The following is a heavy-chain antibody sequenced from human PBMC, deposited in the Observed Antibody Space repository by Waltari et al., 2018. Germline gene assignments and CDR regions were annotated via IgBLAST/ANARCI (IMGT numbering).Heavy chain of an antibody. D-gene: IGHD3-16*01. Sequence: QVQLQESGPGLVKPSETLSLTCTVSGGSISSYYWSWIRQPPGKGLEWIGYIYYSGSTNYNPALKSRVTISVDTSKNQFSLKLSSVTAADTAVYYCARVGHGWFDPWGQGTLVTVSS. CDR2: IYYSGST. V-gene: IGHV4-59*01. CDR3: ARVGHGWFDP. J-gene: IGHJ5*02. CDR1: GGSISSYY.